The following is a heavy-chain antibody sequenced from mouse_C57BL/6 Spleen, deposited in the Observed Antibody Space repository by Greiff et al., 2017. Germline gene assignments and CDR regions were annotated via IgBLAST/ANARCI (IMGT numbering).Heavy chain of an antibody. J-gene: IGHJ3*01. CDR1: GFTFSSYA. CDR2: ISDGGSYT. CDR3: ARGEYDRFAY. V-gene: IGHV5-4*03. D-gene: IGHD2-14*01. Sequence: EVKLQESGGGLVKPGGSLKLSCAASGFTFSSYAMSWVRQTPEKRLAWVATISDGGSYTYYPDNVKGRFTISRDNAKNNLYLQMSHLKSEDTAMYYCARGEYDRFAYWGQGTLVTVSA.